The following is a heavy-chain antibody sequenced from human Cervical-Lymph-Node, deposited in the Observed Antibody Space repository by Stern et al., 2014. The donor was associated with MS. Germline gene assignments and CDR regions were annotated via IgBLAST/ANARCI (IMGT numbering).Heavy chain of an antibody. D-gene: IGHD1-1*01. Sequence: QVTLKESGPTLVKPTQTLTLTCTFSGFSLTTRGLGVGWIRQPPGKALEWLALIYWDDDERYSPSLKSRLTITKDTSKNQVVLTMTNMDPVDTGTYFCARCTSGAGDTYYFDYWGQGTLVTVSS. CDR1: GFSLTTRGLG. CDR2: IYWDDDE. V-gene: IGHV2-5*02. CDR3: ARCTSGAGDTYYFDY. J-gene: IGHJ4*02.